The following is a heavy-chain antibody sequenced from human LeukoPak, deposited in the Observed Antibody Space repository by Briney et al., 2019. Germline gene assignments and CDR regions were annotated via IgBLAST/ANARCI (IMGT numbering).Heavy chain of an antibody. J-gene: IGHJ3*02. D-gene: IGHD6-19*01. V-gene: IGHV3-30-3*01. CDR3: ARVSSSGWYGAFDI. CDR2: ISYDGSNK. Sequence: GRSLRLSCAASGFTFSSYAMHWVRQAPGKGLEWVAVISYDGSNKYYADSVKGRFTISRDNSKNTLYLQMNSLRAEDTAVYYCARVSSSGWYGAFDIWGQGTMVTVSS. CDR1: GFTFSSYA.